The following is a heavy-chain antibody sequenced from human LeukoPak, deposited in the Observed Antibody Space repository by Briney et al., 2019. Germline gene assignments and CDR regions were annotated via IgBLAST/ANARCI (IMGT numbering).Heavy chain of an antibody. V-gene: IGHV3-30*18. J-gene: IGHJ4*02. D-gene: IGHD3-16*01. CDR1: GFPFSDYG. CDR3: AKVRWGSNNALDS. CDR2: IAHDGSNK. Sequence: GGSLRLSCAASGFPFSDYGMYWVRQAPGKGLEWLAVIAHDGSNKYYADSVKGRITISRDNSMNTLYLQMNSLRAEDTAVYYCAKVRWGSNNALDSWGQGTLVTGSS.